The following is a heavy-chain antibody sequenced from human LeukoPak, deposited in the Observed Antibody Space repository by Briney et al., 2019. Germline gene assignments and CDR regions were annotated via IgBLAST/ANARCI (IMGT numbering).Heavy chain of an antibody. J-gene: IGHJ3*02. CDR1: GYTFIGYY. V-gene: IGHV1-2*02. CDR2: IDPNSGGT. CDR3: ARAGKLMITMVRGALASKKGFDI. Sequence: ASVKVSCKASGYTFIGYYMHWVRQAPGQGLEWMGWIDPNSGGTNYAQKFQGRVTMTRYTSISTAYMELSRLRSDDTAVYYCARAGKLMITMVRGALASKKGFDIWGRGTMVTVSS. D-gene: IGHD3-10*01.